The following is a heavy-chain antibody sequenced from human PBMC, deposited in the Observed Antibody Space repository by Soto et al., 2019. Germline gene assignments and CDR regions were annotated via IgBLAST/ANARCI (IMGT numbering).Heavy chain of an antibody. CDR1: GFTFSSYW. Sequence: GGSLRLSCAASGFTFSSYWMSWVRQAPGKGLEWVANIKQDGSEKYYVDSVKGRFTISRDNAKNSLYLQMNSLRAEDTAVYYCARDWEYSSSSPFDYWGQGTLVTVSS. CDR3: ARDWEYSSSSPFDY. CDR2: IKQDGSEK. D-gene: IGHD6-6*01. J-gene: IGHJ4*02. V-gene: IGHV3-7*01.